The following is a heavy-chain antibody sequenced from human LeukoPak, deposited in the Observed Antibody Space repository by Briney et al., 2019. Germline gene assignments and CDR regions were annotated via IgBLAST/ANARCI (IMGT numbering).Heavy chain of an antibody. CDR2: IRGKTDGGPT. CDR3: TTEGLHPPP. Sequence: GGSLRLSCAASGFTFSSYSMSWVRQAPGKGLEWVGRIRGKTDGGPTDYAAPVKGRFTISRDDSKNTLYLEMNRLKPEDTAVYYCTTEGLHPPPWGQGTLVTVSS. D-gene: IGHD2-15*01. J-gene: IGHJ4*02. V-gene: IGHV3-15*01. CDR1: GFTFSSYS.